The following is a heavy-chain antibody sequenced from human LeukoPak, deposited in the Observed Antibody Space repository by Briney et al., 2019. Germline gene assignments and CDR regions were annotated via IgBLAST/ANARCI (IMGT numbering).Heavy chain of an antibody. CDR1: GFTFGNYA. J-gene: IGHJ4*02. D-gene: IGHD2-15*01. Sequence: GGSLRLSCAASGFTFGNYAMSWVRQAPGKGLQWVSTIASYGGTTYYADSVKGRLTISRDNFKNAVYLQMNSLRAEDTAVYYCARGAPETDCSGGSCYGFDYWGQGTLVTVSS. V-gene: IGHV3-23*01. CDR3: ARGAPETDCSGGSCYGFDY. CDR2: IASYGGTT.